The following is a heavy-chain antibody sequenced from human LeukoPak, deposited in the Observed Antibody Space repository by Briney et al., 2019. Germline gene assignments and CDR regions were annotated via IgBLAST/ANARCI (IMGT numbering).Heavy chain of an antibody. CDR2: ISSSSSTI. J-gene: IGHJ4*02. V-gene: IGHV3-48*04. Sequence: SCKASGYTFTGYYMHWVRQAPGKGLEWVSYISSSSSTIYYADSVKGRFTISRDNAKNSLYLQMNSLRAEDTAVYYCARDWITGTTDYWGQGTLVTVSS. CDR3: ARDWITGTTDY. D-gene: IGHD1-20*01. CDR1: GYTFTGYY.